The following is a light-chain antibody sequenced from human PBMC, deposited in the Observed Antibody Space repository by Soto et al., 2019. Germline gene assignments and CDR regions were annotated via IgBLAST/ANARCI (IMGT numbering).Light chain of an antibody. CDR2: GNS. V-gene: IGLV1-40*01. CDR3: QSYDSSLSGYV. J-gene: IGLJ1*01. Sequence: QSVLTRPPSVSGAPGQRVTISCTGGSSNIGAGYHVHWYQQLPGTAPKLLIYGNSNRPSGVPDRLSGSKSGTSASLAITGLQAEDEADYYCQSYDSSLSGYVFGTGTKLTVL. CDR1: SSNIGAGYH.